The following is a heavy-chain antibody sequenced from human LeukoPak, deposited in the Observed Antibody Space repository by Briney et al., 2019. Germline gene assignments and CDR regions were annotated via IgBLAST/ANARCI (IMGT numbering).Heavy chain of an antibody. CDR1: GFSLSTSGMC. CDR3: ARTPDSSGYYDPHLDY. Sequence: SGPTLVNPTQTLTLTCTFSGFSLSTSGMCVSWIRQPPGKALEWLARIYWDDDKYYSTSLKTRLTISKDTSKNQVVLTMTNMDPVDTATYYCARTPDSSGYYDPHLDYWGQGTLVTVSS. CDR2: IYWDDDK. V-gene: IGHV2-70*11. J-gene: IGHJ4*02. D-gene: IGHD3-22*01.